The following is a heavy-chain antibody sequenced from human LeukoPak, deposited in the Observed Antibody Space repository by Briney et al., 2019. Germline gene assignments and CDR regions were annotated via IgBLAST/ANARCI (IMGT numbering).Heavy chain of an antibody. D-gene: IGHD5-18*01. CDR1: GFTFSSYE. J-gene: IGHJ6*02. CDR3: AREGDTAKYYGMDV. Sequence: PGGSLRLSCAASGFTFSSYEMNWVRQAPGKGLEWVAYISSSGSTIYYAESVKGRFTISRDNAKNSLYLQMNSLRAEDTAVYYCAREGDTAKYYGMDVWGQGTTVTVSS. V-gene: IGHV3-48*03. CDR2: ISSSGSTI.